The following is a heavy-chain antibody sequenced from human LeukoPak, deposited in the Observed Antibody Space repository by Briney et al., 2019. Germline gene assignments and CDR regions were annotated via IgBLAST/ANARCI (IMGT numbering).Heavy chain of an antibody. V-gene: IGHV5-51*01. CDR2: IYPGDSDT. Sequence: GASLKISFKGSGYRFTSYWIGWVRQLPGKGLEWMGIIYPGDSDTRYSPSFQGQVTISAEKSISPAYLQWSSLKASDTAMYYCARRPYSSGNFDYWGQGTLVTVSS. CDR1: GYRFTSYW. J-gene: IGHJ4*02. D-gene: IGHD6-19*01. CDR3: ARRPYSSGNFDY.